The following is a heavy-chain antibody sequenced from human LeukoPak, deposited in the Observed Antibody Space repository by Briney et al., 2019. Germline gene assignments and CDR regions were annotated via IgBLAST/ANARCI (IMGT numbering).Heavy chain of an antibody. J-gene: IGHJ4*02. Sequence: SETLSLTCTVSGGSISSYYWSWIRQPPGKGLEWIGYIYYSGSTNYNPSLKSRVTISVDTSKNQFSLKLSSVTAADTAVYYCARHLPGIAAAGSPYFFDYWGQGPLVTVSS. CDR1: GGSISSYY. V-gene: IGHV4-59*08. CDR2: IYYSGST. CDR3: ARHLPGIAAAGSPYFFDY. D-gene: IGHD6-13*01.